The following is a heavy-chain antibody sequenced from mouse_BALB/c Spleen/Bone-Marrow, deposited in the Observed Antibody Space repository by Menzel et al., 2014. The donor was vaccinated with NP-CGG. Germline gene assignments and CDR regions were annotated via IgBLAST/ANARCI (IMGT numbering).Heavy chain of an antibody. V-gene: IGHV14-3*02. J-gene: IGHJ2*01. CDR3: TRRGFDF. CDR1: GFNIKDTY. Sequence: VQLKESGAELVKPGASVKLSCTASGFNIKDTYIHWVKRRPEQGLEWIGRIDPENGTIKYDPKFQVKATITADTSSNTAYLQLSSLTSEDTAVYYCTRRGFDFWGQGTTLTVSS. CDR2: IDPENGTI.